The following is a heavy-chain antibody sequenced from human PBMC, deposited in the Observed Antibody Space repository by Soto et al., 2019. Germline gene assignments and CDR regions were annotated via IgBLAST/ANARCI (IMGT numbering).Heavy chain of an antibody. CDR2: VSSDGGRT. Sequence: EMQLLESGGGLVQPGGSLRLSCVASGFAFSKYAINWVRQAPGKGLEWVSSVSSDGGRTYYADSVKGRFTISRDNSKNTVFLQMDTLSAEDSAVYFCVKDQTGDLVWYFDLWGRGTLVTGPS. CDR1: GFAFSKYA. V-gene: IGHV3-23*01. D-gene: IGHD7-27*01. CDR3: VKDQTGDLVWYFDL. J-gene: IGHJ2*01.